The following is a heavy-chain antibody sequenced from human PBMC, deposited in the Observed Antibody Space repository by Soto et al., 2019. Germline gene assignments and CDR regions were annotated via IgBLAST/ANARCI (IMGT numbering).Heavy chain of an antibody. V-gene: IGHV3-21*01. J-gene: IGHJ6*02. D-gene: IGHD5-12*01. CDR2: ISSSSSYI. Sequence: PGGSLRLSCAASGFTFSSYSMNWVRQAPGKGLEWVSSISSSSSYIYYADSVKGRFTISRDNSKNTLYLQMNSLRAEDTAVYYCARDERWLQLRYYYGMDVWGQGTTVTVSS. CDR3: ARDERWLQLRYYYGMDV. CDR1: GFTFSSYS.